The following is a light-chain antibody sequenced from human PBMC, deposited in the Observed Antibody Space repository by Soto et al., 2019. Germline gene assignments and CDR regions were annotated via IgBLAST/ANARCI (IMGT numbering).Light chain of an antibody. CDR1: TSDIGAYNY. Sequence: QSALTQPASVSGSPGQSITISCTGTTSDIGAYNYVSWYQQHPGKAPQLMIYDVTDRPSGVSNRFSGSKSGNTASLTISGLHAEDEADYYCSSYISSSTLVFGGGTKLTVL. CDR2: DVT. J-gene: IGLJ3*02. V-gene: IGLV2-14*03. CDR3: SSYISSSTLV.